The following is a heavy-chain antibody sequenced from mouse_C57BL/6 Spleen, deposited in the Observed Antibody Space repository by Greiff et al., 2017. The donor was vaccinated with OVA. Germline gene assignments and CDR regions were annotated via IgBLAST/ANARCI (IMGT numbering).Heavy chain of an antibody. Sequence: QVQLQQPGAELVKPGASVKLSCKASGYTFTSYWMHWVKQRPGQGLEWIGMIHPNSGSTNYNEKFKSKATLTVDKSTSTAYLQLSSLTSEDSAVYYCARGGLLRYFDYWGQGTTLTVSS. V-gene: IGHV1-64*01. CDR3: ARGGLLRYFDY. D-gene: IGHD2-13*01. J-gene: IGHJ2*01. CDR1: GYTFTSYW. CDR2: IHPNSGST.